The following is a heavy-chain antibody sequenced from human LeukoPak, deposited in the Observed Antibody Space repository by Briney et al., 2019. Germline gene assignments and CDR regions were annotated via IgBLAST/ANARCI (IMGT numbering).Heavy chain of an antibody. D-gene: IGHD3-16*01. V-gene: IGHV1-2*02. CDR1: GYTFTASY. CDR3: ARGGRGLGSYFDY. CDR2: INPSSGAT. Sequence: VASVKVSCKASGYTFTASYIHWVRQAPGQGLEWMGWINPSSGATNSAQKFLGRVTMTRDTSMSTAYMELSSLTSDDTAVYYCARGGRGLGSYFDYWGQGTQVTVSS. J-gene: IGHJ4*02.